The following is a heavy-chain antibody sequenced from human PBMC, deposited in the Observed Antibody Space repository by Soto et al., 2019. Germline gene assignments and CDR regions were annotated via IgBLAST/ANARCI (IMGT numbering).Heavy chain of an antibody. V-gene: IGHV3-30-3*01. Sequence: QVQLVESGGGVVQPGRSLRLSCAASGFTFSSYAMHWVRQAPGKGLEWVAVISYDGSNKYYADSVKGRFTISRDNSKNTLYLQMNSLRAEDTAVYYCAREYCSGGSCYSPLEIRIRDPPNYYYYGMDVWGQGTTVTVSS. CDR3: AREYCSGGSCYSPLEIRIRDPPNYYYYGMDV. D-gene: IGHD2-15*01. CDR2: ISYDGSNK. CDR1: GFTFSSYA. J-gene: IGHJ6*02.